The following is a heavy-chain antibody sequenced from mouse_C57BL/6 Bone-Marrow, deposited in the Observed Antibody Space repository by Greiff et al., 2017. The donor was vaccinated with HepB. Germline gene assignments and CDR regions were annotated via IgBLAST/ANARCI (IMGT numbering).Heavy chain of an antibody. CDR2: IDPSDSYT. V-gene: IGHV1-69*01. CDR3: VKMSDTGAMDY. CDR1: GYTFTSYW. Sequence: VQLQQPGAELVMPGASVKLSCKASGYTFTSYWMHWVKQRPGQGLEWIGEIDPSDSYTNYNQKFKGKSTLTVDKSSSTAYMQRSSLTSEDSAVYYCVKMSDTGAMDYWGQGTSVTVSS. J-gene: IGHJ4*01. D-gene: IGHD1-1*01.